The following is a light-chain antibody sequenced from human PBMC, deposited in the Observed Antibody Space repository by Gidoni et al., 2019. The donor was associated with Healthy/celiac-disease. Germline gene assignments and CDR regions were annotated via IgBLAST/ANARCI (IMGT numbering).Light chain of an antibody. CDR2: AAS. CDR1: QGISSY. Sequence: VIWMTQSPSLLSASTGDRVTISCRTSQGISSYLAWYQHKPGKAHELLIYAASTLESGVPSRFSGSGSGTDFTLTISCLQSEDFATYYCQQYYSFPYTFGQGTKLEIK. J-gene: IGKJ2*01. CDR3: QQYYSFPYT. V-gene: IGKV1D-8*01.